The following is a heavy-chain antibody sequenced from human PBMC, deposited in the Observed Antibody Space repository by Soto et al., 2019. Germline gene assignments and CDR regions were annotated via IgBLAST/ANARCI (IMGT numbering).Heavy chain of an antibody. Sequence: GGSLRLSCVTSGFTFSTYGMTWVRQAPGKGLEWVSYGGSGGSRYYAESVKGRFTTSRDNSKNTLSLEMNSLRAEDTATYYCVKFRGRAYPYYYMDVWGKGTTVTVSS. D-gene: IGHD3-10*01. V-gene: IGHV3-23*01. CDR2: GGSGGSR. CDR3: VKFRGRAYPYYYMDV. J-gene: IGHJ6*03. CDR1: GFTFSTYG.